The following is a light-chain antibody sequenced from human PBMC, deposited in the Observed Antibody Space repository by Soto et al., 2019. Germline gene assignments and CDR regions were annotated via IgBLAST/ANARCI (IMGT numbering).Light chain of an antibody. V-gene: IGKV3-20*01. CDR3: QHYSNSAIT. Sequence: EIVLTQSPGTLSLYPGERATLSCRANQSVSSSNFAWYQQYPGQAPRLLIFVASRRATGIPDRFSGSGSGTDFTLTISRLEPEDFAVYYCQHYSNSAITFGPGTRLEIK. CDR2: VAS. J-gene: IGKJ5*01. CDR1: QSVSSSN.